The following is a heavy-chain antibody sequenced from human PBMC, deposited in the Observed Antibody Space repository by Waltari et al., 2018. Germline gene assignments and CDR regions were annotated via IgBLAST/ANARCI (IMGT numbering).Heavy chain of an antibody. V-gene: IGHV3-48*03. D-gene: IGHD6-6*01. CDR2: ISSSGSTI. CDR3: VLFGYSSSTVRGY. CDR1: GFTFSSYE. J-gene: IGHJ4*02. Sequence: EVQLVESGGGLVQPGGSLRLSCAASGFTFSSYEMNWVRQAPGKGLEWVSYISSSGSTIYYADSVKGRFTISRDNAKNSLYLQMNSVRAEDTAVYYCVLFGYSSSTVRGYWGQGTLVTVSS.